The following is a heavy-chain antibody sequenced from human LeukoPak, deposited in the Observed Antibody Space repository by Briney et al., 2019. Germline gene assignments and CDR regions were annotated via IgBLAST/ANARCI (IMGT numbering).Heavy chain of an antibody. D-gene: IGHD2-21*02. Sequence: GESLKISWRGSGYSFTSYWIGWVRQMPGKGLAGVGSIYPGDSDTRYSPSFQGPVTLSPDKSISTAYLQWSSLKASDTAMYYCARMCGGDCYSFSPEPWGQGTLVTVSS. CDR2: IYPGDSDT. V-gene: IGHV5-51*01. CDR1: GYSFTSYW. J-gene: IGHJ4*02. CDR3: ARMCGGDCYSFSPEP.